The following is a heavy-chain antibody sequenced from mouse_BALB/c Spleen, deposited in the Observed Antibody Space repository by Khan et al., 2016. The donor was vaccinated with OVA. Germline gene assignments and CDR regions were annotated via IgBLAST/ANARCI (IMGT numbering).Heavy chain of an antibody. V-gene: IGHV1S137*01. J-gene: IGHJ3*01. CDR2: ISTYYGDV. D-gene: IGHD1-1*02. Sequence: QVQLKQSGAELVRPGVSVKISCKGSGYTFTDYAMHWVKQSHAKSLEWIGVISTYYGDVDYSQKFKCKATMTVDRSSSTAYMELARLTSEDSAIYYCARGGKFAYWGQGTLVTVSA. CDR3: ARGGKFAY. CDR1: GYTFTDYA.